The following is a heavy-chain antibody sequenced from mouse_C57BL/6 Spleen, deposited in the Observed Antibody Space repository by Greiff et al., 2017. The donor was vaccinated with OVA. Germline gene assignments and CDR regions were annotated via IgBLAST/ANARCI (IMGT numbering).Heavy chain of an antibody. Sequence: ESGPGLVKPSQSLSLTCSVTGYSITSGYYWNWIRQFPGNKLEWMGYISYDGSNNYNPSLKNRISITRDTSKNQFFLKLNSVTTEDTATYYCARGGLGLFDYWGQGTTLTVSS. V-gene: IGHV3-6*01. CDR2: ISYDGSN. CDR3: ARGGLGLFDY. D-gene: IGHD3-3*01. J-gene: IGHJ2*01. CDR1: GYSITSGYY.